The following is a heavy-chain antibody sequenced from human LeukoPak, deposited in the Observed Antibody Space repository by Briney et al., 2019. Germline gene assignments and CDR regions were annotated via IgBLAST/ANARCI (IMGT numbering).Heavy chain of an antibody. CDR2: INHSGST. CDR1: GGSFSDSY. V-gene: IGHV4-34*01. J-gene: IGHJ4*02. Sequence: SEILSLTCAVYGGSFSDSYWNWIRQPPGKGLEWIGEINHSGSTNCNPSLKSRVTISVDTSKNQFSLKLSSVTAADTAVYYCAREGTSALDYWGQGTLVTVSS. CDR3: AREGTSALDY.